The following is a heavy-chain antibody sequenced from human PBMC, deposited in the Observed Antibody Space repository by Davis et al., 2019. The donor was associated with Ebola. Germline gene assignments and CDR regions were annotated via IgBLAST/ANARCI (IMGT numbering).Heavy chain of an antibody. CDR2: IYYSEST. CDR3: ARGIAMVTSYYYGMDV. Sequence: GSLRLSCTVSGGSISSYYWSWIRQPPGKGLEWIGYIYYSESTNYNPSLKSRVTVSVDTSKNQFSLKLNSVTAADTAVYYCARGIAMVTSYYYGMDVWGQGTTVTVSS. CDR1: GGSISSYY. V-gene: IGHV4-59*01. D-gene: IGHD5-18*01. J-gene: IGHJ6*02.